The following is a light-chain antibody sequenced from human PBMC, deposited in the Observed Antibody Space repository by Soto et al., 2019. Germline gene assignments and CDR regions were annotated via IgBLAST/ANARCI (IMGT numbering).Light chain of an antibody. CDR3: QTWDTGAHVI. CDR2: LNSDGSH. Sequence: QSVLTQSPSASASLGASVKLTCTLSSGHSNYAIAWHQQQPEKGPRHLMMLNSDGSHNKGDGIPDRFSGSSSGAERYLTISSLQSEDEADYYCQTWDTGAHVIFGGGTKLTVL. V-gene: IGLV4-69*01. CDR1: SGHSNYA. J-gene: IGLJ2*01.